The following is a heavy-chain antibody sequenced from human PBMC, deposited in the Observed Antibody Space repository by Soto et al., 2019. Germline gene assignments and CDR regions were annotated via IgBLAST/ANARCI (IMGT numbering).Heavy chain of an antibody. CDR3: ARVSGSYYYGMDV. V-gene: IGHV4-31*03. CDR2: ISYSGST. J-gene: IGHJ6*02. D-gene: IGHD1-26*01. CDR1: GGSISSGGYY. Sequence: PSETLSLTCTVSGGSISSGGYYWSWIRQHPGTGLEWIGHISYSGSTYYNTSLKSRVTISVDKSKNQFSLKLSSVTAADTAVYYCARVSGSYYYGMDVWGQGTTVTVSS.